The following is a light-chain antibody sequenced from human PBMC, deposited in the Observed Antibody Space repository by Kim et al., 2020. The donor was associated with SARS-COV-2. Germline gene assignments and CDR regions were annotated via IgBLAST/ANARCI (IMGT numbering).Light chain of an antibody. J-gene: IGLJ3*02. CDR1: TSDVGFYNY. V-gene: IGLV2-14*03. CDR3: SSYTKSSTWV. CDR2: DVS. Sequence: QSTTLSGSGTTSDVGFYNYFSWYQKHPGKAPKLMIYDVSNRPSGVSDRFSGSKSGNTASLTISGLQAEDEADYYCSSYTKSSTWVFGGGTQLTVL.